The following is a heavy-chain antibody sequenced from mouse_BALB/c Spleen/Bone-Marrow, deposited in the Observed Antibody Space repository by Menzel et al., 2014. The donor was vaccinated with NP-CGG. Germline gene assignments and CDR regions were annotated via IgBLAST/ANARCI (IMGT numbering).Heavy chain of an antibody. CDR2: IDPANGNT. Sequence: VQLQQPGAELVKPGASVKLSCTASGFNIKDTYMHWVKQGPEQGLEWIGRIDPANGNTKYDPKFQGKATITADTSSNTAYLQLSSLTSEDTAVYYCARWGKLGRGYFDVWGAGTTVTVSS. J-gene: IGHJ1*01. D-gene: IGHD4-1*01. CDR1: GFNIKDTY. CDR3: ARWGKLGRGYFDV. V-gene: IGHV14-3*02.